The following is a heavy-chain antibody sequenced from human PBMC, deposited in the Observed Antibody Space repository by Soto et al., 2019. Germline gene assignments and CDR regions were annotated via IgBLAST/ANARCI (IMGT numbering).Heavy chain of an antibody. J-gene: IGHJ3*02. CDR2: IYHSGST. CDR1: GYSISSGYY. Sequence: SETLSLTCAVSGYSISSGYYWGWIRQPPGKGLEWIGSIYHSGSTYYNPSLNSRVTISVDTSKNQFSLKLSSVTAADTAVYYCARDRAPRAFDIWGQGTMVTVSS. D-gene: IGHD3-10*01. CDR3: ARDRAPRAFDI. V-gene: IGHV4-38-2*02.